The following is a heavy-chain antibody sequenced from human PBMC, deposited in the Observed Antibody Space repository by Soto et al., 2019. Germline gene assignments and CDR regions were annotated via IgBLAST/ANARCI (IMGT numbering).Heavy chain of an antibody. CDR1: GFTFKTYW. CDR2: MNEDANTK. Sequence: PGGSLRLSCEMSGFTFKTYWMSWVRQAPGKGLEWLANMNEDANTKYYVDSVKGRFTILGDSAGNSLFLKMASLRAEDTAVYFCAAYNTSRHDAFDIWGRGKLVTVSS. CDR3: AAYNTSRHDAFDI. V-gene: IGHV3-7*01. J-gene: IGHJ3*02. D-gene: IGHD1-20*01.